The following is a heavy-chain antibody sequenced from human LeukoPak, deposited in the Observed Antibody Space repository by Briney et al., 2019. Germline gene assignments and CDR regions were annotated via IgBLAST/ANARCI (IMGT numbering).Heavy chain of an antibody. V-gene: IGHV3-23*01. D-gene: IGHD6-19*01. J-gene: IGHJ4*02. CDR2: IGGSGGST. CDR1: GFTFSSYA. CDR3: AKDQAVAGPGSDY. Sequence: AGGSLRLSCAASGFTFSSYAMSWVRQAPGKGLEWVSAIGGSGGSTYYADSVKGRFTISRDNSKNTLYLQMNSLRAEDTAVYYCAKDQAVAGPGSDYWGQGTLVTVSS.